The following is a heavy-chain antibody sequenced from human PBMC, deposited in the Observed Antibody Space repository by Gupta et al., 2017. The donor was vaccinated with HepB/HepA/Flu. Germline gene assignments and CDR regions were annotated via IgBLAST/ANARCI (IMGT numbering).Heavy chain of an antibody. D-gene: IGHD3-3*01. Sequence: QVQLVQSGAEVKKPGASLKFSCKASGYTFTTHYIHWVRQAPGQGLEWMGWINPNSGVTNVAQKCRGRVTMTRDTSITTVYMDLSRLRSDDTALYFGARDGGRSGYDLWSGFLDYWGQGTLVTVST. J-gene: IGHJ4*02. V-gene: IGHV1-2*02. CDR3: ARDGGRSGYDLWSGFLDY. CDR1: GYTFTTHY. CDR2: INPNSGVT.